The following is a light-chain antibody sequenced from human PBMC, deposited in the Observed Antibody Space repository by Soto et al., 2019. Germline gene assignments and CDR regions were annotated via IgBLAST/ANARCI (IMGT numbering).Light chain of an antibody. V-gene: IGKV3-20*01. CDR3: QQYGSSSWT. J-gene: IGKJ1*01. CDR2: GAS. Sequence: EIVLTQSPVTLSFSPLERATLSFRASQSVSSSYLAWYQQQPGQAPRLLIYGASSRATGIPDRFSGSGSGTDFTLTISRLEPEDFAVYYCQQYGSSSWTFGQGTKV. CDR1: QSVSSSY.